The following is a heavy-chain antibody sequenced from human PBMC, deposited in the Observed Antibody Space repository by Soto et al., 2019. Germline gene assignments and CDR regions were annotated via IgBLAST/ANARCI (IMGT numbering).Heavy chain of an antibody. CDR3: TRDWTGNTCPCMDV. Sequence: EVQLLESGGGLVQPGGSLRLSCTASGFTFSTYDMTWVRQAPGKGLEWVSTVSGSGAKTYYADSVRGRFTISRDNSKDTLYLQMNSLTAEDTATYYCTRDWTGNTCPCMDVWGQGTTVTVSS. V-gene: IGHV3-23*01. CDR1: GFTFSTYD. D-gene: IGHD2-8*02. J-gene: IGHJ6*02. CDR2: VSGSGAKT.